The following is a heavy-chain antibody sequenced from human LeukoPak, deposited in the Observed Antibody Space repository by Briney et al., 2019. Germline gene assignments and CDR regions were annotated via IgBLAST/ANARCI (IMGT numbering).Heavy chain of an antibody. CDR3: ATKQWLAPPPDS. V-gene: IGHV3-74*01. D-gene: IGHD6-19*01. CDR2: INTDGTVT. Sequence: GGSLRLSWAASGFTFSKYWMLWVRQAPGKGLESVSRINTDGTVTTYADSVKGRFTVSRDNADNTMFLQMNSVRDEDTAVYYCATKQWLAPPPDSWGQGTPVTVSS. J-gene: IGHJ4*02. CDR1: GFTFSKYW.